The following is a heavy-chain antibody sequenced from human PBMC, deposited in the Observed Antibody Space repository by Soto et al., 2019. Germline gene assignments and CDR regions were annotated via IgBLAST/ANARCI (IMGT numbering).Heavy chain of an antibody. D-gene: IGHD4-17*01. CDR3: ARDFTVTTMGFDY. V-gene: IGHV1-2*02. Sequence: QVQLVQSGAEVKKPGASVTVSCKASGHTLADHYLHWGRQAPGQGLEWMGGINPNGGDTNYAQNFQGRVTMTRDTSITTAYMELSRLRSDDTAVYYCARDFTVTTMGFDYWGQGTLVTVSS. J-gene: IGHJ4*02. CDR1: GHTLADHY. CDR2: INPNGGDT.